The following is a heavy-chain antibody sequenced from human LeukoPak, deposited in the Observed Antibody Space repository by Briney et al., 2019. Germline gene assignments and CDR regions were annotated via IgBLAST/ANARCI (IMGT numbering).Heavy chain of an antibody. J-gene: IGHJ4*02. V-gene: IGHV3-21*01. D-gene: IGHD6-13*01. Sequence: GGSLRLSCAASGFTFSSYSMNWVRQAPGKGLEWVSSISSSSSSYIYYADSVKGRFTISRDNAKNSLYLQMNGLRAEDTAVYYCARDTAAAGDFDYWGQGTLVTVSS. CDR2: ISSSSSSYI. CDR3: ARDTAAAGDFDY. CDR1: GFTFSSYS.